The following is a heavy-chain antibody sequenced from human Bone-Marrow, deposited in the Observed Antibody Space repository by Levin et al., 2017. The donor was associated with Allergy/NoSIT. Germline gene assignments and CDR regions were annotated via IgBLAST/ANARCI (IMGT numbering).Heavy chain of an antibody. CDR1: GFTFSSYS. D-gene: IGHD5-18*01. Sequence: TGGSLRLSCAASGFTFSSYSMSWVRQAPGKGLEWVSAMSGSGVSTHYADSVKGRFTISRDNSKNTLYLQMNSLRAEDKAVYYCAKDLRQGYSSGSYYFDYWGQGTLVTVSS. J-gene: IGHJ4*02. V-gene: IGHV3-23*01. CDR3: AKDLRQGYSSGSYYFDY. CDR2: MSGSGVST.